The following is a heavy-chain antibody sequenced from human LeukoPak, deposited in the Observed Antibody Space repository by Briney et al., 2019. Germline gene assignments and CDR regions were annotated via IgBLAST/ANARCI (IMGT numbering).Heavy chain of an antibody. D-gene: IGHD3-3*01. V-gene: IGHV4-39*07. CDR2: IYYSGST. Sequence: SETLSLTCTVSGGSISSSSYYWGWIRQPPGKGLEWIGSIYYSGSTYYNPSLKSRVTISVDTSKSQFSLKLSSVTAADTAVYYCARDRPHKDYDFWSGYYTNYYYYYMDVWGKGTTVTVSS. J-gene: IGHJ6*03. CDR3: ARDRPHKDYDFWSGYYTNYYYYYMDV. CDR1: GGSISSSSYY.